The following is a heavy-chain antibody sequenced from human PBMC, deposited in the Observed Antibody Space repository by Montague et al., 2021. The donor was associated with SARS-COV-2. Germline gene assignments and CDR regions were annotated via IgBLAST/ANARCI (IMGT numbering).Heavy chain of an antibody. CDR3: ARERVDSSSWYNSYFDY. D-gene: IGHD6-13*01. Sequence: SETLSLTCTVSGGSISSYYWSWIRQPPGKGLEWIGYIYYSGSTNYNPSLKSRVTISVHTSKNQFSLKLSSVTAADTAVYYCARERVDSSSWYNSYFDYWGQGTLVTVSS. J-gene: IGHJ4*02. CDR1: GGSISSYY. V-gene: IGHV4-59*01. CDR2: IYYSGST.